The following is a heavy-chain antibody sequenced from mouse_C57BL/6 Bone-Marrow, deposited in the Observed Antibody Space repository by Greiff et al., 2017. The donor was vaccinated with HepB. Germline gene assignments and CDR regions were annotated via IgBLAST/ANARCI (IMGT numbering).Heavy chain of an antibody. V-gene: IGHV1-19*01. CDR3: ARPFYYWGAGFAY. CDR1: GYTFTDYY. Sequence: VQLQQSGPVLVKPGASVKMSCKASGYTFTDYYMNWVKQSHGKSLEWIGVINPYNGGTSYNQKFKGKATLTVDKSASTAYMELNSLTSEDSAVYYCARPFYYWGAGFAYWGQGTLVTVSA. D-gene: IGHD1-1*01. CDR2: INPYNGGT. J-gene: IGHJ3*01.